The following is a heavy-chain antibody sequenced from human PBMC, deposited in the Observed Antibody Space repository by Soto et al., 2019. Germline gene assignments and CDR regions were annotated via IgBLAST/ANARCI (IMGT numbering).Heavy chain of an antibody. V-gene: IGHV5-10-1*01. J-gene: IGHJ4*02. Sequence: PGESLKISGKGSGYSFAGYWITWVRQKPGKGLEWMGRIDPSDSQTYYSPSFRGHVTISATKSITTVFLQWSSLRASDTAMYYCARQIYDSDTGPNFRYYFDSWGQGTPVTVSS. CDR3: ARQIYDSDTGPNFRYYFDS. CDR1: GYSFAGYW. D-gene: IGHD3-22*01. CDR2: IDPSDSQT.